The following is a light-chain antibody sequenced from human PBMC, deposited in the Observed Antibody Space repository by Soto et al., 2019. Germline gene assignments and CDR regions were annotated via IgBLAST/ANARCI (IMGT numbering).Light chain of an antibody. CDR3: QQRSTWPPEFT. Sequence: EIVLTQSPATLSLSLGERATLSCRASQSVSSHLTWYQQKPGQAPRLLIYDASNRATGIPDRFSGSGSGTDFTLTISSLEPEDFAVYYCQQRSTWPPEFTFGPGTKGDIK. J-gene: IGKJ3*01. CDR1: QSVSSH. V-gene: IGKV3-11*01. CDR2: DAS.